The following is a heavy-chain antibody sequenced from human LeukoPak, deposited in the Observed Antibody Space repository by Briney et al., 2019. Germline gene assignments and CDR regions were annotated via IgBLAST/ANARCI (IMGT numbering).Heavy chain of an antibody. Sequence: PSETLSLTCTVSGGSISSGGYYWSWIRQHPGKGLEWIGYIYYSGSTHYNPSLKSRVTISVDTSKNQFSLKLSSVTAADTAVYYCARSRQTAVLGYWGQGTLVTVSS. V-gene: IGHV4-31*03. CDR3: ARSRQTAVLGY. CDR2: IYYSGST. D-gene: IGHD6-13*01. CDR1: GGSISSGGYY. J-gene: IGHJ4*02.